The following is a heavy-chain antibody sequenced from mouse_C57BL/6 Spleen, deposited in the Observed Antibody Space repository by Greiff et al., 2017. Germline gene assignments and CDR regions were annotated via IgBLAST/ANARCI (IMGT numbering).Heavy chain of an antibody. D-gene: IGHD1-1*01. CDR1: GYTFTSYW. Sequence: QVQLQQSGAELVRPGTSVKLSCKASGYTFTSYWMHWVKQRPGQGLEWIGVIDPSDSYTNYNQKFKGKATLTVDTSSSTAYMQLSSLTSEDSAVYYCARRDRATVVADYWGQGTTLTVSS. J-gene: IGHJ2*01. CDR2: IDPSDSYT. CDR3: ARRDRATVVADY. V-gene: IGHV1-59*01.